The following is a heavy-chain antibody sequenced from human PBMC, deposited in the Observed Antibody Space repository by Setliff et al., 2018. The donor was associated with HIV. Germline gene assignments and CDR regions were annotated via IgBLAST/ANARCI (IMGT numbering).Heavy chain of an antibody. CDR1: GGSISSYY. D-gene: IGHD6-19*01. CDR2: IYYSGST. CDR3: ASRAVAAFDY. J-gene: IGHJ4*02. V-gene: IGHV4-59*08. Sequence: PSETLSLTCTVSGGSISSYYWSWIRQPPGKGLEWIGYIYYSGSTNYNPSLKSRVTISVDTSKNQFSLKLTSVTAADTAVYYCASRAVAAFDYWGRGTRVTVSS.